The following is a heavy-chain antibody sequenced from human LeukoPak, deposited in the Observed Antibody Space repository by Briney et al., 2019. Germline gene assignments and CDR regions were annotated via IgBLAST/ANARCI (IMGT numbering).Heavy chain of an antibody. V-gene: IGHV3-23*01. CDR1: GFAFSNQA. J-gene: IGHJ4*02. CDR2: ISDSGDIT. Sequence: PGGSLRLSCAASGFAFSNQAMGWVRQASGKGLEWVSVISDSGDITYYADSVKGRFTISGDNSKNTLFLQMNSLRAEDTAVYYCAKDARRTSGWYFFDYWGQGTLVTVSS. D-gene: IGHD6-19*01. CDR3: AKDARRTSGWYFFDY.